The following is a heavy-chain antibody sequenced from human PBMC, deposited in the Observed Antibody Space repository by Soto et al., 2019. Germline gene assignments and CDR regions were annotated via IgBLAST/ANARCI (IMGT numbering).Heavy chain of an antibody. CDR2: IYYSGST. CDR1: GGSISSYY. V-gene: IGHV4-59*01. CDR3: ARDYXAARPSPYYYYGMDV. J-gene: IGHJ6*02. D-gene: IGHD6-6*01. Sequence: ETLSLTCTVSGGSISSYYWSWIRQPPGKGLEWIGYIYYSGSTNYNPSLKSRVTISVDTSKNQFSLKLSSVTAADTAVYYCARDYXAARPSPYYYYGMDVWGQGTTVTVSS.